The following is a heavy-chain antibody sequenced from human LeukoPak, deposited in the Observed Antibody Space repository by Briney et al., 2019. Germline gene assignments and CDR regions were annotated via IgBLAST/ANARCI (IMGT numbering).Heavy chain of an antibody. V-gene: IGHV1-2*02. CDR3: AREWAWAIYSDYYYYMDV. D-gene: IGHD4-11*01. CDR2: INPNSGNT. Sequence: ASVRVSCKASGYTFTGYYIHWVRQAPGQGLEWMGWINPNSGNTNYAQEFQGRVTMTRDTSISTAYMEQSSLRSDDTAVYYCAREWAWAIYSDYYYYMDVWGKGTTVTVSS. CDR1: GYTFTGYY. J-gene: IGHJ6*03.